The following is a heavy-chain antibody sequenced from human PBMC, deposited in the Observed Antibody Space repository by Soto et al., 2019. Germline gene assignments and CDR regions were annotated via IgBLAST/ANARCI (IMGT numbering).Heavy chain of an antibody. CDR1: GGSISSYY. D-gene: IGHD3-9*01. V-gene: IGHV4-59*04. J-gene: IGHJ4*02. CDR3: VRQPPQRLVDYYFDY. Sequence: PSEPQFLSCPVSGGSISSYYLSWILQPPGKGLEWIGTIYYGGRTYYNPSLKSRVTISVDTSKNQFSLKVGSVTAADTAVYYCVRQPPQRLVDYYFDYWGRGTRSTVS. CDR2: IYYGGRT.